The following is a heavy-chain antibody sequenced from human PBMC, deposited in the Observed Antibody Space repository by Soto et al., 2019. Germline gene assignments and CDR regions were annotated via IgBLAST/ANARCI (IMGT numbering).Heavy chain of an antibody. CDR1: GFTFISYG. J-gene: IGHJ4*02. CDR2: IWYDGSNK. CDR3: GKVTYYYDSSGYYIWDN. D-gene: IGHD3-22*01. Sequence: GSLRLSCSASGFTFISYGMHWVRQAPGKGPEGVAVIWYDGSNKYYVDSVKGRISISRDNSKNTLYVQMNSLRAEDTAVYYCGKVTYYYDSSGYYIWDNWGQGTLVTVSS. V-gene: IGHV3-33*03.